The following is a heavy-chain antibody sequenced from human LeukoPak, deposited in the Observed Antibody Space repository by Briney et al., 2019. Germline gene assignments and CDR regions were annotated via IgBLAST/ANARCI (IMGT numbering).Heavy chain of an antibody. Sequence: ASVKVSCKASGYTFTSYGISWVRQAPGQGLEWMGWISAYNGNTNYAQKLQGRVTMTTDTSTSTAYMELRSLRSDDTAVYYRARDSDSGSPIGHYYYGMDVWGQGTTVTVSS. CDR2: ISAYNGNT. CDR3: ARDSDSGSPIGHYYYGMDV. D-gene: IGHD1-26*01. CDR1: GYTFTSYG. J-gene: IGHJ6*02. V-gene: IGHV1-18*01.